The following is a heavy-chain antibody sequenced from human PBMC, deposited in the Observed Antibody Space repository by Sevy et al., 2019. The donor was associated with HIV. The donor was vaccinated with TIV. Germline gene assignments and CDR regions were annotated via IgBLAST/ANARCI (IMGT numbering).Heavy chain of an antibody. J-gene: IGHJ4*02. CDR2: INPSGGST. Sequence: ASVKVSCKASGYTFTSYYMHWVRQAPGQGLEWMGIINPSGGSTSYAQKFQGRVTMTRDTSTSTVYMELSSLRSEDTAVYYLARDPDFWSGYYTYFDYWGQGTLVTVSS. CDR1: GYTFTSYY. V-gene: IGHV1-46*03. CDR3: ARDPDFWSGYYTYFDY. D-gene: IGHD3-3*01.